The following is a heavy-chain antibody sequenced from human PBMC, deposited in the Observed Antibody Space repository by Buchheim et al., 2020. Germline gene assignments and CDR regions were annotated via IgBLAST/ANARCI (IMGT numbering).Heavy chain of an antibody. CDR1: GFTFSSYW. J-gene: IGHJ4*02. CDR3: ARAGGTSWADY. D-gene: IGHD6-13*01. CDR2: IKQDGSEK. V-gene: IGHV3-7*01. Sequence: EVQLGESGGGLVQPGGSLRVSCAASGFTFSSYWMSWVRQAPGKGLEWVANIKQDGSEKNYADSVKGRFTISRANAKNSLYLQMNSLRVEDTAVYYCARAGGTSWADYWGQGTL.